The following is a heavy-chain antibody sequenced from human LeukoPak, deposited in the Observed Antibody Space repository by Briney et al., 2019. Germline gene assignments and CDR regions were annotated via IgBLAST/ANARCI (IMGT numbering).Heavy chain of an antibody. CDR1: GGSISSYY. J-gene: IGHJ4*02. CDR2: IYTSGST. Sequence: SETLSLTCTVSGGSISSYYWSWIRQPAGKGLEGMGRIYTSGSTNYNPSLKSRVTMSVDTSKNQFSLKLSSVTAADTAVYYCARAPGIRGVTLFDYRGQGTLVTVSS. D-gene: IGHD3-10*01. CDR3: ARAPGIRGVTLFDY. V-gene: IGHV4-4*07.